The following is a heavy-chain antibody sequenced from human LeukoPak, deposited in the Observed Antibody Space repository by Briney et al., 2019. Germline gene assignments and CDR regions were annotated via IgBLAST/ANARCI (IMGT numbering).Heavy chain of an antibody. CDR3: ARAYSYGYHYYYYYYMDV. J-gene: IGHJ6*03. CDR2: INHSGST. D-gene: IGHD5-18*01. Sequence: PSETLSLTCAVYGGSFSGYYWSWIRQPPGKGLEWIGEINHSGSTNYNPSLKSRVTISVDTSKNQFSLKLSSVTAADTAVYYCARAYSYGYHYYYYYYMDVWGKGTTVTVSS. CDR1: GGSFSGYY. V-gene: IGHV4-34*01.